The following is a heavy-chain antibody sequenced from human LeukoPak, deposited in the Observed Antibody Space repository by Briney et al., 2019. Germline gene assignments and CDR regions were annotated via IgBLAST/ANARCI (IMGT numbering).Heavy chain of an antibody. D-gene: IGHD5-18*01. V-gene: IGHV3-21*01. CDR2: ISSSSSYI. Sequence: GGSLRLSCAASGFTFSSYSMNWVRQAPGKGLEWVSSISSSSSYIYYADSVKGRFTISRDNAKNSLYLQMNSLRAEDTAVYYCARSLVYSYGHPYYFDYWGQGTLVAVSS. J-gene: IGHJ4*02. CDR1: GFTFSSYS. CDR3: ARSLVYSYGHPYYFDY.